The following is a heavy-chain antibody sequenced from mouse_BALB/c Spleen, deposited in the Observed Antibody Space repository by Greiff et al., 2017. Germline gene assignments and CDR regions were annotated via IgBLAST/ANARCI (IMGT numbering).Heavy chain of an antibody. D-gene: IGHD2-10*01. CDR2: IRYSGST. V-gene: IGHV3-8*02. CDR3: ARYPPTYSYYLDY. CDR1: GDSITSGY. Sequence: EVKLMESGPSLVKPSQTLSLTCSVTGDSITSGYWNWIRKFPGNKLEYMGYIRYSGSTYYNPSLKSRISITRDTSKNQYYLQLNSVTTEDTATYYCARYPPTYSYYLDYWGQGTTLTVSS. J-gene: IGHJ2*01.